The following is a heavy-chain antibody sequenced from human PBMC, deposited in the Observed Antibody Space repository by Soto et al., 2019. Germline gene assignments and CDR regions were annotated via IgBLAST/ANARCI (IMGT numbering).Heavy chain of an antibody. CDR1: GFTFDDYA. Sequence: EVQLVESGGGLVQPGRSLRLSCAASGFTFDDYAMHWVRQAPGKGLEWVSGISWNSGSIGYAESVKGRFTISRDNAKNSLYLQMNSLRAEDTALYYCAKGRTTVTTNLDYWGQGSLVTVSS. D-gene: IGHD4-17*01. J-gene: IGHJ4*02. CDR2: ISWNSGSI. CDR3: AKGRTTVTTNLDY. V-gene: IGHV3-9*01.